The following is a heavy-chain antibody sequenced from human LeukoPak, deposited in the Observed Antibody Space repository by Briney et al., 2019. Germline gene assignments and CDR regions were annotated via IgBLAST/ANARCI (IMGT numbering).Heavy chain of an antibody. CDR3: ARAYSGYDYY. J-gene: IGHJ4*02. CDR1: GGSISSSSYY. Sequence: SETLSPTCTVSGGSISSSSYYWGWIRQPPGKGLEWIGSIYYSGSTYYNPSLKSRVTISVDTSKNQFSLKLSSVTAADTAVYYCARAYSGYDYYWGQGTLVTVSS. D-gene: IGHD5-12*01. V-gene: IGHV4-39*01. CDR2: IYYSGST.